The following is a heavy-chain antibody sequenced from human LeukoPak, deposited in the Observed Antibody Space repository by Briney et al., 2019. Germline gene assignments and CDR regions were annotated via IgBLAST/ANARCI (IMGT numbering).Heavy chain of an antibody. CDR2: ISSSDSTI. J-gene: IGHJ4*02. V-gene: IGHV3-48*03. D-gene: IGHD6-19*01. CDR1: GFNLSNYA. CDR3: SRKPSGWSDFAS. Sequence: GGSLRLSCAASGFNLSNYAMNWVRQAPGKGLEWVSYISSSDSTIYNADSVKGRFTISRDNAKNSVYLQMNSLRAEDTAVYNCSRKPSGWSDFASWGQGALVTVSS.